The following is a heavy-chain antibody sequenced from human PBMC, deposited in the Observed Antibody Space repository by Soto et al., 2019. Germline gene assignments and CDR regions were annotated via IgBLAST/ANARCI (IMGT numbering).Heavy chain of an antibody. CDR3: ARWGCSGSNCNLNQRSFDL. V-gene: IGHV3-33*01. J-gene: IGHJ4*02. Sequence: QVQLVESGGGVVQPGRSLRLSCAASGFIFNEYGMHWVRQAPGKGLEWVAVIWYDGSNKYYADSVKGRFTFSRDNSKNTMSILMNSLRVEDTAIYYCARWGCSGSNCNLNQRSFDLWGQGTLVTVSS. CDR1: GFIFNEYG. D-gene: IGHD2-15*01. CDR2: IWYDGSNK.